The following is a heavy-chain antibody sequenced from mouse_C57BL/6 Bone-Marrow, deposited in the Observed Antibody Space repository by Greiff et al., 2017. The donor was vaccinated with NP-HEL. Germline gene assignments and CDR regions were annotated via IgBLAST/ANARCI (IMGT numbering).Heavy chain of an antibody. D-gene: IGHD1-1*01. Sequence: QVQLKQPGAELVMPGASVKLSCKASGYTFTSYWMHWVKQRPGQGLEWIGEIDPSDSYTNYNQKFKGKSTLTVDKSSSTAYMQLSSLTSEDSAVYYCARRGTTVVVPGYWGQGTTLTVSS. CDR1: GYTFTSYW. V-gene: IGHV1-69*01. CDR3: ARRGTTVVVPGY. CDR2: IDPSDSYT. J-gene: IGHJ2*01.